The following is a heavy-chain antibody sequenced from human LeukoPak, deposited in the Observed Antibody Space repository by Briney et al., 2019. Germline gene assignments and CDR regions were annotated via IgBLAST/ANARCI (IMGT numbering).Heavy chain of an antibody. CDR2: ISGSGGST. J-gene: IGHJ4*02. Sequence: GGPLRLSCAASGFTFSSYAMSWVRQAPGKGLEWVSAISGSGGSTYYADSVKGRFTISRDNSKNTLYLQMNSLRAEDTAVYYCAKTPNYDFWSGYSVNFDYWGQGTLVTVSS. CDR3: AKTPNYDFWSGYSVNFDY. CDR1: GFTFSSYA. V-gene: IGHV3-23*01. D-gene: IGHD3-3*01.